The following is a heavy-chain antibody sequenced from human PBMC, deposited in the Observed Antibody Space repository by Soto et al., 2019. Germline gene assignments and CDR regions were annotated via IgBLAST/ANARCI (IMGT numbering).Heavy chain of an antibody. J-gene: IGHJ1*01. CDR2: ISGSGGTS. Sequence: CLRLSCAASGFSFSSYSMSCVRQAPGKGLEWVSAISGSGGTSYYADSVKGRLTISRDSSKNTVYLQMNSLRAEDTAVYFCANAYCSSTSCRAEYLQHWGQGTLVTVSS. V-gene: IGHV3-23*01. D-gene: IGHD2-2*01. CDR1: GFSFSSYS. CDR3: ANAYCSSTSCRAEYLQH.